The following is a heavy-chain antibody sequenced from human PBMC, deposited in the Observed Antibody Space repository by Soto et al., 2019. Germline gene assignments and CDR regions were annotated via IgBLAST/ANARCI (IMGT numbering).Heavy chain of an antibody. J-gene: IGHJ6*02. CDR3: ARVLGYYDSSGYPYYYYGMDV. CDR1: GGSVSSGSYY. CDR2: IYYSGST. V-gene: IGHV4-61*01. D-gene: IGHD3-22*01. Sequence: SETLSLTCTVSGGSVSSGSYYWIWIRQPPWKGLGWIGYIYYSGSTNYNPSLKSRVTISVDTSKNQFSLKLSSVTAADTAVYYCARVLGYYDSSGYPYYYYGMDVWGQGTTVTVSS.